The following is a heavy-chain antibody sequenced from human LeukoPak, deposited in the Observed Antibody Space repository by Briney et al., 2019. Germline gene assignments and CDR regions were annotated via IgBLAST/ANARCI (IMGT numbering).Heavy chain of an antibody. CDR3: ARAVRYCSSTSCTNWFDP. CDR2: MNPNRGNT. CDR1: GYTFTSYD. J-gene: IGHJ5*02. V-gene: IGHV1-8*01. D-gene: IGHD2-2*01. Sequence: ASVKVSCKASGYTFTSYDINWVRQAAGQGLEWMGWMNPNRGNTGYEEKLQGRVTMPRNTSISTAYMELRSLRSEDTAVYYCARAVRYCSSTSCTNWFDPWGQGTLVTVSS.